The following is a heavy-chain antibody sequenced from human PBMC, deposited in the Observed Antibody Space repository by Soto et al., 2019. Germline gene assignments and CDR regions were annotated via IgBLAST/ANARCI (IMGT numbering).Heavy chain of an antibody. CDR3: AKSGTGIAAAGTVDY. Sequence: GGSLRLSCAASGFTFSSYAMSWVRQAPGKGLEWVSAISGSGGSTYYADSVKGRLTISRDNSKNTRYLQMNSLRAEDTAVYYCAKSGTGIAAAGTVDYWGQGTLVTVSS. CDR1: GFTFSSYA. D-gene: IGHD6-13*01. CDR2: ISGSGGST. V-gene: IGHV3-23*01. J-gene: IGHJ4*02.